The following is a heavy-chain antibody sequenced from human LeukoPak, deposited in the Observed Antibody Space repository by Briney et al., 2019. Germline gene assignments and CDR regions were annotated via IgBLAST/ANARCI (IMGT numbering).Heavy chain of an antibody. J-gene: IGHJ3*02. V-gene: IGHV1-24*01. CDR1: GYTLTELS. D-gene: IGHD3-10*01. CDR2: FDPEDGEP. Sequence: ASVKVSCKVSGYTLTELSTHWVRQAPGKGLEWMGGFDPEDGEPIYAQKFQGRVTMTEDTSTDTAYMELSSLRSEDTAVYYCATARFGELLFEVDAFDIWGQGTMVTVSS. CDR3: ATARFGELLFEVDAFDI.